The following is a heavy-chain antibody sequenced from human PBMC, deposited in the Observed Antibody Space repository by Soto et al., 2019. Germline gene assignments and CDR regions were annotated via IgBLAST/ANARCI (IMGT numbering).Heavy chain of an antibody. CDR2: INHSGGST. CDR1: GYTFTSYY. V-gene: IGHV1-46*01. Sequence: ASLKVSCKASGYTFTSYYMHLLRQAPGQGLEWMGIINHSGGSTSYAQKFQGRVTMTRDTSTSTVYMELSSLRSEDTAVYYCAGAMVPTYYFDYWGQGTLVTASS. D-gene: IGHD3-10*01. J-gene: IGHJ4*02. CDR3: AGAMVPTYYFDY.